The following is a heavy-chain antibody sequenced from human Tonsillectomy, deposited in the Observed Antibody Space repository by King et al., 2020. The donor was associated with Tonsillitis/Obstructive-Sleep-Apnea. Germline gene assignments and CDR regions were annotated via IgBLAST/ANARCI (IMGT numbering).Heavy chain of an antibody. CDR2: IYPGDSDT. CDR1: GYSFTSYW. J-gene: IGHJ4*02. V-gene: IGHV5-51*01. D-gene: IGHD3-22*01. Sequence: GQLVQSGAEVKKPGESLKISCKGSGYSFTSYWIGWVRQMPGKGLEWMRIIYPGDSDTRYSPSFQGQVTISADKSFSTAYLQWSSLKASDTAMYYCARSAPKYYYDSSGYFNYWGQGTLVTVSS. CDR3: ARSAPKYYYDSSGYFNY.